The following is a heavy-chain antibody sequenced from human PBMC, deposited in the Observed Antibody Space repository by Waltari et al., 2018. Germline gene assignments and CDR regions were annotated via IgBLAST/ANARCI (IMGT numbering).Heavy chain of an antibody. CDR1: GFTFSSYA. D-gene: IGHD3-3*01. CDR2: IYSGGST. Sequence: EVQLLESGGGLVQPGGSLRLSCAASGFTFSSYAMSWVRQAPGQGLEWVSVIYSGGSTYYADSVKGRFTISRDNSKNTLYLQMNSLRAEDTAVYYCAKDLSIFGVVILDAFDVWGQETMVTVSS. CDR3: AKDLSIFGVVILDAFDV. J-gene: IGHJ3*01. V-gene: IGHV3-23*03.